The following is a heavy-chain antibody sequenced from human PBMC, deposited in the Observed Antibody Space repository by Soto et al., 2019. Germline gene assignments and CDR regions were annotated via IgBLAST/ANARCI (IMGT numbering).Heavy chain of an antibody. V-gene: IGHV1-8*01. CDR2: MNPNSGNT. J-gene: IGHJ6*02. Sequence: QLVQSGAEVKKPGASVKVSCKASGYTFTSYDINWVRQATGQGLEWMGWMNPNSGNTGYAQKFQGTVTMTGNTSISTAYTEPSSLRSEDPAVYYCARERKGMDVWGQGTTVTVSS. CDR1: GYTFTSYD. CDR3: ARERKGMDV.